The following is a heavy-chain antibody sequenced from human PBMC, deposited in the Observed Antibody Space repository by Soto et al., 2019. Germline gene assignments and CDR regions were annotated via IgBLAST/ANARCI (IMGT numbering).Heavy chain of an antibody. D-gene: IGHD3-10*01. CDR1: GGSISSGGYY. Sequence: SGTLYLTCTVSGGSISSGGYYWSWIRQHPGKGLEWIGYIYYSGSTYYNPSLKSRVTISVDTSKNQFSLKLSSVTAADTAVYYCARVFGFGGMDVWGQGTTVTVSS. V-gene: IGHV4-31*03. CDR2: IYYSGST. J-gene: IGHJ6*02. CDR3: ARVFGFGGMDV.